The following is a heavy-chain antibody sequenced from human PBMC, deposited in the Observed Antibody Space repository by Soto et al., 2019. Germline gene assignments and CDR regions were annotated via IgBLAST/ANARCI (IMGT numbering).Heavy chain of an antibody. CDR3: ARGPYCSSTSCLTAILDY. CDR1: GFTFSSYG. D-gene: IGHD2-2*01. Sequence: GGSLRLSCAASGFTFSSYGMHWVRQAPGKGLEWVAVIWYDGSNKYYAGSVKGRFTISRDNSKNTLYLQMNSLRAEDTAVYYCARGPYCSSTSCLTAILDYWGQGTLVTVSS. J-gene: IGHJ4*02. CDR2: IWYDGSNK. V-gene: IGHV3-33*01.